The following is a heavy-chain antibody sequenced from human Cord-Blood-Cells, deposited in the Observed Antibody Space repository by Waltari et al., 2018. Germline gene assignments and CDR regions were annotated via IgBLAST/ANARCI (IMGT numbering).Heavy chain of an antibody. CDR1: GGTFSSYA. CDR3: ARDVPLAAAGTGWFDP. J-gene: IGHJ5*02. V-gene: IGHV1-69*06. D-gene: IGHD6-13*01. CDR2: IIPIFGTA. Sequence: QVQLVQSGAEVKKPGSSVKVSCKASGGTFSSYAISWVRPAPGQGLEWMGGIIPIFGTANYAQKFQGRVTITADKSTSTAYMELSSLRSEDTAVYYCARDVPLAAAGTGWFDPWGQGTLVTVSS.